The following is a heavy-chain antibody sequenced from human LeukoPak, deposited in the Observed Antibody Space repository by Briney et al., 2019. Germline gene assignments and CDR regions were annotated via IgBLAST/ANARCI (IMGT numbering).Heavy chain of an antibody. J-gene: IGHJ3*02. CDR1: GGSFSGYY. Sequence: KPSETLSLTCAVYGGSFSGYYWSWIRQPPGKGLEWIGEINHSGSTNYNPSPKSRVTISVDTSKNQFSLKLSSVTAADTAVYYCARFGGWYAFDIWGQGTMVTVSS. CDR3: ARFGGWYAFDI. CDR2: INHSGST. D-gene: IGHD6-19*01. V-gene: IGHV4-34*01.